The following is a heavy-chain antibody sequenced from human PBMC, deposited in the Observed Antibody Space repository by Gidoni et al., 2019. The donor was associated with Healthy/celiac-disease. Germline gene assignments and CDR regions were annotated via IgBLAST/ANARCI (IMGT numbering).Heavy chain of an antibody. D-gene: IGHD6-13*01. J-gene: IGHJ4*02. Sequence: QVQLVQSGAEVKKPGAPVKVPCKASGYPFTSYGISWVRQVPGQGLEWMGWISAYNGNTNYAQKLQGRDTMTTDTSTSTAYMELRSLRSDDTAVYYCARDPRRIAAAGLSGEDYWGQGTLVTVSS. CDR3: ARDPRRIAAAGLSGEDY. CDR1: GYPFTSYG. CDR2: ISAYNGNT. V-gene: IGHV1-18*01.